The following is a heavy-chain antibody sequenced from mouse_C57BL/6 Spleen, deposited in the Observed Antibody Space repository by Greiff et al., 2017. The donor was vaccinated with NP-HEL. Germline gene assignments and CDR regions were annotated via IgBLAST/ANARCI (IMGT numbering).Heavy chain of an antibody. CDR2: INYDGSST. J-gene: IGHJ1*03. CDR1: GFTFSDYY. V-gene: IGHV5-16*01. Sequence: EVKLMESEGGLVQPGSSMKLSCTASGFTFSDYYMAWVRQVPEKGLEWVANINYDGSSTYYLDSLKSRFIISRDNAKNILYLQMSSLKSEDTATYYGARVDYDQGYFDVWGTGTTVTVSS. D-gene: IGHD2-4*01. CDR3: ARVDYDQGYFDV.